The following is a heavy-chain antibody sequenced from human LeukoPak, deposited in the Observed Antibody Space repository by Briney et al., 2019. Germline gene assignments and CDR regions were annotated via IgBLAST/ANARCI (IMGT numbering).Heavy chain of an antibody. CDR3: ARGGMVRGVIKKAIGQYYFDY. D-gene: IGHD3-10*01. V-gene: IGHV4-34*01. Sequence: PSETLSLTCAVYGGSFSGYYWSWIRQPPRKGLEWIGEINHSGSTNYNPSLKSRVTISVDTSKNQFSLKLSSVTAADTAVYYCARGGMVRGVIKKAIGQYYFDYWGQGTLVTVSS. J-gene: IGHJ4*02. CDR1: GGSFSGYY. CDR2: INHSGST.